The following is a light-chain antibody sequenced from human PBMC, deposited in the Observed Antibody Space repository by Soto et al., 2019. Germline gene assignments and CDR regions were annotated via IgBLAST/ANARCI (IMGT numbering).Light chain of an antibody. CDR3: QKYNKAPWT. CDR2: DAS. J-gene: IGKJ1*01. Sequence: DIQMTQSPPPLSASVGDRVTITCRASRDIDDYLAWYQHIAGKAPKLLIYDASSLQPGVPSRFSGSGSGTYFTLTINSLQPEDVATYYCQKYNKAPWTFGQGTKVDI. V-gene: IGKV1-27*01. CDR1: RDIDDY.